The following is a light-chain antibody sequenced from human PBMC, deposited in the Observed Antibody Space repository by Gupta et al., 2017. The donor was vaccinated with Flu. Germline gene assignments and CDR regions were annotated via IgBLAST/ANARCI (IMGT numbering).Light chain of an antibody. J-gene: IGKJ1*01. CDR1: QSVDSGY. CDR2: GAS. V-gene: IGKV3-20*01. CDR3: QQYDTSMWT. Sequence: GTLSLSPGERATLSCRASQSVDSGYLAWYQQRPGQAPRLLIYGASSRATGIPDRFSGSGSGTDFALTISRLEPEDFAIYYCQQYDTSMWTFGQGTKVEIK.